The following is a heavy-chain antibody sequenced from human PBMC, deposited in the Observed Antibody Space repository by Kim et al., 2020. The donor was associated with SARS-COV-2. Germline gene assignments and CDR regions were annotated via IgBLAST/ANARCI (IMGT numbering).Heavy chain of an antibody. CDR2: IRSKADGGTA. J-gene: IGHJ4*02. CDR3: TTDYERIGGLCDGETCYPASL. CDR1: GFTFTKVW. Sequence: GGSLRLSCAASGFTFTKVWLSWVRQAPGKGLEWDGRIRSKADGGTADYAAPVKGRFTISRDDSKNTLYLQMNGLRAEDTAFYHCTTDYERIGGLCDGETCYPASLWGQGTLVTVSS. V-gene: IGHV3-15*01. D-gene: IGHD2-21*01.